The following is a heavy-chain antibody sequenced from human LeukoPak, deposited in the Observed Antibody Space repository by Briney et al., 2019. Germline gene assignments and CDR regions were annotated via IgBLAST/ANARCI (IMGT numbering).Heavy chain of an antibody. D-gene: IGHD3-10*01. J-gene: IGHJ3*02. CDR2: IYYSGST. V-gene: IGHV4-59*01. CDR1: GGSISSYY. Sequence: SETLSLTCTVSGGSISSYYWSWIRQPPGKGLEWIGYIYYSGSTNYNPSLKSRVTISVDTSKNQFSLKLSSVTAADTAVYYCARGIITMVRGVRGPVAFDIWGQGTMVTVSS. CDR3: ARGIITMVRGVRGPVAFDI.